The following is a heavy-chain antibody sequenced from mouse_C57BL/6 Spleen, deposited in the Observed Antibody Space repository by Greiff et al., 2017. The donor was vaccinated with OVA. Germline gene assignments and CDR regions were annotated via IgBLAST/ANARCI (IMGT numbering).Heavy chain of an antibody. D-gene: IGHD2-4*01. V-gene: IGHV5-9*01. CDR2: ISGGGGNT. CDR3: ARHDYDGYFDV. J-gene: IGHJ1*03. CDR1: GFTFSSYT. Sequence: EVMLVEPGGGLVKPGGSLKLSCAASGFTFSSYTMSWVRQTPEKRLEWVATISGGGGNTYYPDSVKGRFTISRDNAKNTLYLQMSSLRSEDTALYYCARHDYDGYFDVWGTGTTVTVSS.